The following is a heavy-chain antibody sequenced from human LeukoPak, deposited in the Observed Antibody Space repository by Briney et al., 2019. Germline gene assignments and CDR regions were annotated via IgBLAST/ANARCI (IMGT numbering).Heavy chain of an antibody. J-gene: IGHJ6*03. Sequence: SETLSLTCTVSGGSISSSSYYWGWIRQPPGKGLEWIGSIYYGGSTYYNPSLKSRVTISVYTSKNQFSLKLSSVTAADTAVYYCARLPGKTIFGVVIPYYYMDVWGKGTTVAVSS. CDR3: ARLPGKTIFGVVIPYYYMDV. CDR1: GGSISSSSYY. D-gene: IGHD3-3*01. CDR2: IYYGGST. V-gene: IGHV4-39*01.